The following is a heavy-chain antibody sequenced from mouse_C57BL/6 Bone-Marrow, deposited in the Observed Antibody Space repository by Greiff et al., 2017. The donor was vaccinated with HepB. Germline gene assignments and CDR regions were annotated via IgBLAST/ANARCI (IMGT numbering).Heavy chain of an antibody. V-gene: IGHV1-50*01. Sequence: QVQLKQSGAELVKPGASVKLSCKASGYTFTSYWMQWVKRRPGQGLEWIGEIDPSDSYTNYNQKFKGKATLTVDTSSSTAYMQLSSLTSEDSAVYYCARVYYYFDYWGQGTTLTVSS. D-gene: IGHD2-1*01. CDR2: IDPSDSYT. CDR3: ARVYYYFDY. CDR1: GYTFTSYW. J-gene: IGHJ2*01.